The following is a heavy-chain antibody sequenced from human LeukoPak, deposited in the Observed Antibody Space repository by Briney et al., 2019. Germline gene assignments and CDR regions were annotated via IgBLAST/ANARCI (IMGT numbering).Heavy chain of an antibody. CDR3: ARSGVGYRSSWASTYYYYGMDV. CDR2: ISAYNGNT. D-gene: IGHD6-13*01. CDR1: GYTFTSYG. V-gene: IGHV1-18*01. J-gene: IGHJ6*02. Sequence: ASVKVSCKASGYTFTSYGISWVRQAPGQGLEWMGWISAYNGNTNYAQKLQGRVTMTTDTSTSTAYMELRSLRSDDTAVYYCARSGVGYRSSWASTYYYYGMDVWGQGTTVTVSS.